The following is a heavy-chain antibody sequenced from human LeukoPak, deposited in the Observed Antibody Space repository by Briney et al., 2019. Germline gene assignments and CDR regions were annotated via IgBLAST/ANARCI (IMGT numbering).Heavy chain of an antibody. CDR1: GYTFTSYD. D-gene: IGHD6-13*01. CDR2: MNPNRGNT. J-gene: IGHJ5*02. CDR3: AREGHHIAAAGTYPENWFDP. Sequence: ASVKVSCKASGYTFTSYDINWVRQATGQGLEWMGWMNPNRGNTGYAQKFRGRVTMTRNTSISTAYMELSSLRSEDTAVYYCAREGHHIAAAGTYPENWFDPWGQGTLVTVSS. V-gene: IGHV1-8*01.